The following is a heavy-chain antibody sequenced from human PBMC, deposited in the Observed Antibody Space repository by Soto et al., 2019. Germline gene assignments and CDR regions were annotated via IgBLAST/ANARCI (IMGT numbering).Heavy chain of an antibody. CDR3: ARTIVGGVVHAFDF. J-gene: IGHJ4*02. D-gene: IGHD1-26*01. CDR1: GFTFSSYA. V-gene: IGHV3-23*01. Sequence: EVQLLESGGGLVQPGGSLRLSCAASGFTFSSYAMNWVRQAPGQELEWVSTVSDSGGSTYYADSVQGRFTISRDNSKNTLFLHMNSLGAEDTAIYYCARTIVGGVVHAFDFWGQGTLVTVSS. CDR2: VSDSGGST.